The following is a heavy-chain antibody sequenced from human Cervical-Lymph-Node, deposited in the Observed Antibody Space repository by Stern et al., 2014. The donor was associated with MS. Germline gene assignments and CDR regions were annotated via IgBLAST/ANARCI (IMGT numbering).Heavy chain of an antibody. CDR1: GFTFSSYD. V-gene: IGHV3-13*01. J-gene: IGHJ4*02. Sequence: EDQLVESGGGLVQPGGSLRLSCAASGFTFSSYDMHWVRQATGKGLEWVSAIGTAGYTYYPGSVKGRFTISRENAKNSLYLQMNSLRAGDTAVYYCARGMGTAGYYYDYWGQGTLVTVSS. CDR2: IGTAGYT. CDR3: ARGMGTAGYYYDY. D-gene: IGHD3-22*01.